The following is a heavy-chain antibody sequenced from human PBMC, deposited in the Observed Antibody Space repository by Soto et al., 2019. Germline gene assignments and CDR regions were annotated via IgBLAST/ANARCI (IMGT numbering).Heavy chain of an antibody. CDR1: GDSVSSNSAA. Sequence: SQTLSLTCAISGDSVSSNSAAWNWIRQSPSRGLEWLGRTYYRSKWYNEYAVSVKSRITINPDTSKNQFSLQLNSVTPEDTAVYYCARDSVVVVPAAPYYYYYGMDVWGQGTTVTVAS. CDR2: TYYRSKWYN. J-gene: IGHJ6*02. D-gene: IGHD2-2*01. V-gene: IGHV6-1*01. CDR3: ARDSVVVVPAAPYYYYYGMDV.